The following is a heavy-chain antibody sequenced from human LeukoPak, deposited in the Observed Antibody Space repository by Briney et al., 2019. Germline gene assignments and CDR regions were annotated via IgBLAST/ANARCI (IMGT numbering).Heavy chain of an antibody. CDR2: ISSNGGST. J-gene: IGHJ4*02. D-gene: IGHD6-19*01. Sequence: CGSLRLSCSASGFTFSSYAMHWVRQAPGKGLEYVSAISSNGGSTYYADSVKGRFTISRDNSKNTLYLQMSSLRAEDTAVYYCVKDLLPGYSSGWSMNYWGQEPLHPVSS. V-gene: IGHV3-64D*06. CDR1: GFTFSSYA. CDR3: VKDLLPGYSSGWSMNY.